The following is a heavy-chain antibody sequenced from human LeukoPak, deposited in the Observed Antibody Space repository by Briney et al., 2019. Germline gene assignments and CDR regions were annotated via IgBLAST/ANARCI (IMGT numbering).Heavy chain of an antibody. D-gene: IGHD2-15*01. V-gene: IGHV1-18*04. CDR1: GYTFTSYG. CDR3: ARTDCSGGSCPIDY. Sequence: GASVKVSCKASGYTFTSYGISWVRQAPGQGLEWMGWISAYIGNTNYAQKLQGRVTMTTDTSTSTAYMELRSLRSDDTAVYYCARTDCSGGSCPIDYWGQGTLVTVSS. CDR2: ISAYIGNT. J-gene: IGHJ4*02.